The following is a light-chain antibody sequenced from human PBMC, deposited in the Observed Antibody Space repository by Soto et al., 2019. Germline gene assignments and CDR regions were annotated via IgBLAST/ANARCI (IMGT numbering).Light chain of an antibody. CDR3: QRYNKWAPFT. CDR2: YAS. CDR1: QSVSNN. Sequence: EIVMTQSPATLSVSLGERATLSCRASQSVSNNLAWFQQKPGQAPRLLIYYASTRASSIPARFSDSGSGTECNLTIISLQSEDFTMYYCQRYNKWAPFTFGQGTRVE. J-gene: IGKJ5*01. V-gene: IGKV3-15*01.